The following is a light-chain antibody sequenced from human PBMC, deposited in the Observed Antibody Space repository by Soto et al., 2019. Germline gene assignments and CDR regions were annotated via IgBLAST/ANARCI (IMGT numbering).Light chain of an antibody. CDR1: QSVSSSY. CDR3: QQYNSWLT. Sequence: EIVLTQSPGTLSLSPGERATLSCRASQSVSSSYLAWYQQKPGQAPRLLIYAASYRATGIPDRFSGSGSWTEFTLTISSLQSEDFAIYYCQQYNSWLTFGQGTKVDIK. J-gene: IGKJ4*01. V-gene: IGKV3-20*01. CDR2: AAS.